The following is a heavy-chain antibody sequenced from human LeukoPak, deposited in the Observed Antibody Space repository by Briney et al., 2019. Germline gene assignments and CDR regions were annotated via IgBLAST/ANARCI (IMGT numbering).Heavy chain of an antibody. V-gene: IGHV3-20*04. CDR2: INWNGGST. J-gene: IGHJ4*02. Sequence: PRGSLRLSCAASGFTVRSKYMSWVRQAPGKGLELVSGINWNGGSTGYADSVKGRFTISRDNAKNSLYLQMNSLRAEDTALYYCARDGYYDSSGGDYWGQGTLVTVSS. D-gene: IGHD3-22*01. CDR3: ARDGYYDSSGGDY. CDR1: GFTVRSKY.